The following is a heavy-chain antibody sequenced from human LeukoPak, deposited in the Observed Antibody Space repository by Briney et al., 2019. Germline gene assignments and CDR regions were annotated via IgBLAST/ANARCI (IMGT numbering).Heavy chain of an antibody. CDR3: AKQHRRSGYEVNWFDH. D-gene: IGHD5-12*01. CDR1: GFTFSSYG. V-gene: IGHV3-30*18. J-gene: IGHJ5*02. Sequence: PGRSLRLSCAASGFTFSSYGMHWVRQAPGKGLEGVAVISYDGSNKYYAASVKARFTISRDNSKNTLYLQMNSLRAADTAVYYCAKQHRRSGYEVNWFDHWGQGTLVTVSS. CDR2: ISYDGSNK.